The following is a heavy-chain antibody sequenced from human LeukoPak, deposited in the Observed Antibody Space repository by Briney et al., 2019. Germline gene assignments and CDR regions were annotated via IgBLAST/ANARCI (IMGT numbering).Heavy chain of an antibody. Sequence: ASETLSLTCTVSGGSISSYYWSWIRPPPGKGLEWIGYIYYSGSTNYNPSLKSRVTISVDTSKNQFSLKLSSVTAADTAVYYCARVSEQQLADDAFDIWGQGTMVTVSS. CDR1: GGSISSYY. CDR2: IYYSGST. D-gene: IGHD6-13*01. J-gene: IGHJ3*02. V-gene: IGHV4-59*01. CDR3: ARVSEQQLADDAFDI.